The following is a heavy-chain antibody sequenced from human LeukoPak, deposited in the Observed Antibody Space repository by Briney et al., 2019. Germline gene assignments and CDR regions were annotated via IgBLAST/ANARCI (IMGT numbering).Heavy chain of an antibody. J-gene: IGHJ4*02. CDR3: TKGTIWLPFDY. CDR2: ISGSGGST. CDR1: GFTFSTYS. V-gene: IGHV3-23*01. Sequence: GGSLRLSCAASGFTFSTYSMNWVRRAPGKGLEWVSAISGSGGSTYYADSVKGRFTISRDNSKNTLYLQMNSLRAEDTAVYYCTKGTIWLPFDYWGQGTLVTVSS. D-gene: IGHD5-18*01.